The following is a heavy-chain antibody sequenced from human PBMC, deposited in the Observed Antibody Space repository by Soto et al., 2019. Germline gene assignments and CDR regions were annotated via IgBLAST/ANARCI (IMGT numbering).Heavy chain of an antibody. J-gene: IGHJ3*02. CDR3: ARDFSGGYCSGGSCYSGAFDI. D-gene: IGHD2-15*01. CDR2: IYYSGST. V-gene: IGHV4-59*01. Sequence: LSLTCTVSGGSISSYYWSWIRQPPGKGLEWIGYIYYSGSTNYNPSLKSRVTISVDTSKNQFSLKLSSVTAADTAVYYCARDFSGGYCSGGSCYSGAFDIWGQGTMVTVSS. CDR1: GGSISSYY.